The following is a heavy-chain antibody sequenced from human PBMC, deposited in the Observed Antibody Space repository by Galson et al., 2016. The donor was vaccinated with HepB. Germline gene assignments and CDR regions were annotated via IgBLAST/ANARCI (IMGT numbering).Heavy chain of an antibody. J-gene: IGHJ4*02. D-gene: IGHD3-10*01. Sequence: SLRLSCAASGFTFSSYWMTWVRQAPGKGLEWVANIKQDGSEKYYVDSVRGRFTISRDDSKNTLYLQMSSLRAEDTAVYYCVKATYGRRGYFDYWGQGTLVTVSS. V-gene: IGHV3-7*01. CDR2: IKQDGSEK. CDR1: GFTFSSYW. CDR3: VKATYGRRGYFDY.